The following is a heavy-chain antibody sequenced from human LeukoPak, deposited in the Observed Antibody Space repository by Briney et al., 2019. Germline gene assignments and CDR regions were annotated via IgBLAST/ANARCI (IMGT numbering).Heavy chain of an antibody. CDR3: ARGAATRKSGFYYYYMDV. J-gene: IGHJ6*03. D-gene: IGHD5-12*01. CDR1: GFTFSSYN. Sequence: PGGSLRLSCAASGFTFSSYNVNWVRQAPGKGLEWVSSITTGNRFLYFADSVKGGFTISRDHANNSLYLQMNRLRADDTAVYYCARGAATRKSGFYYYYMDVWGKGTTVTVSS. CDR2: ITTGNRFL. V-gene: IGHV3-21*01.